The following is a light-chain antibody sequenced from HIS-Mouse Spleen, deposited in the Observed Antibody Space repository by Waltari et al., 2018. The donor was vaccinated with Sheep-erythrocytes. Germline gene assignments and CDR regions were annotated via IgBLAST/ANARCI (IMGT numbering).Light chain of an antibody. Sequence: DIQLTQSPSFPSASAGDRVTITCRASQGISSYLAWYQQKPGKAPKLLICAASTFQSGVPSRFSGSGSGTEFTLTISSLQPEDFATYYCQQLNSYPHTFGQGTKLEIK. V-gene: IGKV1-9*01. J-gene: IGKJ2*01. CDR3: QQLNSYPHT. CDR2: AAS. CDR1: QGISSY.